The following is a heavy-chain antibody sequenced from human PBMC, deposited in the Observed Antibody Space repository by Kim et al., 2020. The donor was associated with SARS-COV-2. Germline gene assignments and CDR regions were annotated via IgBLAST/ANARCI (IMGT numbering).Heavy chain of an antibody. CDR2: ITGDRGTT. V-gene: IGHV3-23*01. Sequence: GGSLRLSCEASGFTFSSYAINWVRQAPGKGLDWVSAITGDRGTTFYADSVKGRFTISRDNSKNTVFLQMNSLRAEDTAVYFCARRSFSSSPYYFDYWGQGTLVTVSS. CDR1: GFTFSSYA. J-gene: IGHJ4*02. CDR3: ARRSFSSSPYYFDY. D-gene: IGHD1-26*01.